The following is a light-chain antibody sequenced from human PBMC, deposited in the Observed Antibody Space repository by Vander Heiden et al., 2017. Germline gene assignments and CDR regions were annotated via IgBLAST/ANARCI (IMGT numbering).Light chain of an antibody. CDR1: QSVSSY. J-gene: IGKJ1*01. CDR2: EAS. Sequence: EIVLTQSPATLSLSPGEGATLSCRASQSVSSYLAWYQHKPGQAPRLLIYEASNRATGVPARFSGTGSGTDFTLTISSLEPEDFAVYYYQHRSGWLPGTFGQGTKVEIK. V-gene: IGKV3-11*01. CDR3: QHRSGWLPGT.